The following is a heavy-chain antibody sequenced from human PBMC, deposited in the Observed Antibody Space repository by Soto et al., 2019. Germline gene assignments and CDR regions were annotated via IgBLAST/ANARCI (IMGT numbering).Heavy chain of an antibody. D-gene: IGHD3-3*01. CDR2: IWYDGSKQ. V-gene: IGHV3-33*01. Sequence: QVQLVESGGGVVQPGTSLRLSCAPSGFTFSSYGMHWVRQAPGKGLEWVAVIWYDGSKQYYADSVKGRFTISRDNSKNTLYLQMNRLRGEDTAVYYCARDPGVTNYYLDYWGQGTLVPVSS. J-gene: IGHJ4*02. CDR3: ARDPGVTNYYLDY. CDR1: GFTFSSYG.